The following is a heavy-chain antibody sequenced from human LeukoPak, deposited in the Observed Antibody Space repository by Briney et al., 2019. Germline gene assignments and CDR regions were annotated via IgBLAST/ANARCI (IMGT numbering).Heavy chain of an antibody. Sequence: GESLKISCKGSGYSFTSYWIAWVRQMPGKGLEWMGIIYPGDSDTRYSPSFQGQVTISADKSISTAYLQWSSLKASDTAMYYCARQGGYSSGWPDAFDIWGQGTMVTVSS. CDR1: GYSFTSYW. D-gene: IGHD6-19*01. V-gene: IGHV5-51*01. CDR2: IYPGDSDT. J-gene: IGHJ3*02. CDR3: ARQGGYSSGWPDAFDI.